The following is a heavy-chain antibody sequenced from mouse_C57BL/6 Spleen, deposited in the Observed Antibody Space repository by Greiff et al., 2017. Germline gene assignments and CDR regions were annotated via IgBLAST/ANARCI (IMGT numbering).Heavy chain of an antibody. CDR1: GYTFTSYW. D-gene: IGHD1-1*01. V-gene: IGHV1-55*01. CDR2: IYPGSGST. CDR3: ASYGSSHYYAMDY. J-gene: IGHJ4*01. Sequence: QVHVKQPGAELVKPGASVKMSCKASGYTFTSYWITWVKQRPGQGLEWIGDIYPGSGSTNYNEKFKSKATLTVDTSSSTAYMQLSSLTSEHSAVYYCASYGSSHYYAMDYWGQGTSVTVSS.